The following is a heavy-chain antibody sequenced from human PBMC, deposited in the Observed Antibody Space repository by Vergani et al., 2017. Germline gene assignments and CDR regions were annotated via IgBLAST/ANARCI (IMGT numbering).Heavy chain of an antibody. CDR3: ARHRGSGGFFPSSYFYGMDV. J-gene: IGHJ6*02. Sequence: QVQLQESGPGLVKPSETLTLTCDVSDSSIMTNPYWGWFRQSPGKGLEWIGCIHHSGDTHYNSALKSRAFFSIVSSSKFSLSLTSVTAADTAIYYCARHRGSGGFFPSSYFYGMDVWGHGTTVTVSS. V-gene: IGHV4-38-2*01. D-gene: IGHD3-10*01. CDR1: DSSIMTNPY. CDR2: IHHSGDT.